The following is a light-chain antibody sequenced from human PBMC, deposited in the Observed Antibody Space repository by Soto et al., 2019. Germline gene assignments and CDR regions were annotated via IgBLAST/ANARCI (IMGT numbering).Light chain of an antibody. CDR1: ETVRDY. J-gene: IGKJ2*01. CDR3: QQYGKAPYS. Sequence: EVVLTQSPDTLSLSPGEGVTLSCRASETVRDYVAWHQQQPGQAPRLLVFGASTRASGVSDRFSGRGSGTYFPLTINRVEPDGFAGYYCQQYGKAPYSFGQGTKLETK. CDR2: GAS. V-gene: IGKV3-20*01.